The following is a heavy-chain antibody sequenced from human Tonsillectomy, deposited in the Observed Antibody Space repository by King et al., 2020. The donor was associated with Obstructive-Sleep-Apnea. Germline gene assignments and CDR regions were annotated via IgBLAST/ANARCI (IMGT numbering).Heavy chain of an antibody. J-gene: IGHJ4*02. CDR3: AKDFRDHWSLDC. CDR2: ISYDGSNK. CDR1: GFTFSSYG. Sequence: VQLVESGGGVVQPGRSLRVSCAGSGFTFSSYGMHWVRQAPGKGLEWVALISYDGSNKYYAESVKSRFTISRDNSKNTVVLQMNSLRAEDTAVYYCAKDFRDHWSLDCWGQGTLVTVSS. V-gene: IGHV3-30*18.